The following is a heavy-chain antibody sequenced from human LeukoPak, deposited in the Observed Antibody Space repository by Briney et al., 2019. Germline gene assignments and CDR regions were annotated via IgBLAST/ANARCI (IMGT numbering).Heavy chain of an antibody. CDR3: ARHLYYYDSSGYHFDY. CDR2: IFYSGST. V-gene: IGHV4-39*01. CDR1: GGSISTSSYY. Sequence: PSETLSLTCTVSGGSISTSSYYWGWVRQPPGKGLEWIGNIFYSGSTYYSPSLKSRVTISVDTSKNQFSLKLSSVTAADTAVYYCARHLYYYDSSGYHFDYWGQGTLVTVSS. D-gene: IGHD3-22*01. J-gene: IGHJ4*02.